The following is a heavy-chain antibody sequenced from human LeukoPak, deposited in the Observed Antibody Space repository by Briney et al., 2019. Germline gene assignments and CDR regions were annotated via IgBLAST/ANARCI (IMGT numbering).Heavy chain of an antibody. CDR1: GYTFTNYG. CDR2: ISANNGEI. D-gene: IGHD3-16*01. V-gene: IGHV1-18*04. Sequence: ASVKVSCKASGYTFTNYGISWVRQAPGQGLEWMSWISANNGEIRYAQNFQGRVTMTTDTSTTTAYMELRSLRSDDTAVYYCARDLYIMTTGDTDAWVFDYWGQGTLVTVSS. CDR3: ARDLYIMTTGDTDAWVFDY. J-gene: IGHJ4*02.